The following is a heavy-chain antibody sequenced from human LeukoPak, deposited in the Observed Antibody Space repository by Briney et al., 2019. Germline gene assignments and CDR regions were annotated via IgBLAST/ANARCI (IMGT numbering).Heavy chain of an antibody. CDR3: ARALYYYDSSGYTDY. J-gene: IGHJ4*02. D-gene: IGHD3-22*01. CDR2: INPNSGGT. CDR1: GYTFTGYY. Sequence: ASVKVSCKAPGYTFTGYYMHWVRQAPGQGLEWMGWINPNSGGTNYAQKFQGRVTMTRDTSISTAYMELSRLRSDDTAVYYCARALYYYDSSGYTDYWGQGTLVTVSS. V-gene: IGHV1-2*02.